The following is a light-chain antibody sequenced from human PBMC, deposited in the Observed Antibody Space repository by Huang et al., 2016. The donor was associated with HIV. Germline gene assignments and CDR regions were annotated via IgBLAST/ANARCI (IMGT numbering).Light chain of an antibody. CDR1: HNVTNDY. J-gene: IGKJ1*01. V-gene: IGKV3-20*01. CDR3: QQYSTSPWT. Sequence: EIVLTQSPDTLSLSPGERGALSYRASHNVTNDYLAWYQHKSGQAPRLLIYGSSGRATATPARFSGSGSGTDFSLTIDTVKPEDFASYYCQQYSTSPWTFGPGTKLEIK. CDR2: GSS.